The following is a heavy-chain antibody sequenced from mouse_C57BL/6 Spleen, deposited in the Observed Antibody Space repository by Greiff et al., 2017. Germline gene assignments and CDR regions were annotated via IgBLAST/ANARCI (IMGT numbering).Heavy chain of an antibody. CDR2: ISDGGSYT. CDR3: AREGSDYGRGNYFDY. V-gene: IGHV5-4*01. CDR1: GFTFSSYA. D-gene: IGHD1-1*01. J-gene: IGHJ2*01. Sequence: EVKLMESGGGLVKPGGSLKLSCAASGFTFSSYAMSWVRQTPEKRLEWVATISDGGSYTYYPDNVKGRFTISRDNAKNNLYLQMSHLKSEDTAMYYCAREGSDYGRGNYFDYWGQGTTLTVSS.